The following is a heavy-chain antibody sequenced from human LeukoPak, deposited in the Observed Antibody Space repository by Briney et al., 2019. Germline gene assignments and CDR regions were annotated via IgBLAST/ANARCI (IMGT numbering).Heavy chain of an antibody. D-gene: IGHD3-3*01. CDR2: IIPIFGTA. CDR1: GGTFSSYA. Sequence: SVKVSCKASGGTFSSYAISWVRQAPGQGLEWMGGIIPIFGTANYAQKFQGRVTITTDESTSTAYMELSSLRSEDTAVYYCARESGDFWSPKAFDIWGQGTMVTVSS. V-gene: IGHV1-69*05. CDR3: ARESGDFWSPKAFDI. J-gene: IGHJ3*02.